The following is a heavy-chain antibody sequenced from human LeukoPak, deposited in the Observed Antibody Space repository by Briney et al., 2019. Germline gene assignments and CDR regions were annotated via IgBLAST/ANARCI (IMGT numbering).Heavy chain of an antibody. J-gene: IGHJ4*02. CDR1: GGSISSYF. V-gene: IGHV4-59*08. D-gene: IGHD1-20*01. CDR3: ARTITGTTRIDY. CDR2: IYYSGST. Sequence: SETLSLTCTVSGGSISSYFWSWIRQPPGKGLEWIGYIYYSGSTNYNPSLTSRVTISVDTSKNQFSLKLSSVTAANTAVYYCARTITGTTRIDYWGQGTLVTVSS.